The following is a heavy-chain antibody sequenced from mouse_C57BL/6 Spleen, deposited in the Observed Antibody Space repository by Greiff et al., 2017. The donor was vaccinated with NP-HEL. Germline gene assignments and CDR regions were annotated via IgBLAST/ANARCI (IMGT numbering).Heavy chain of an antibody. CDR3: ARDPLYDGPMDY. D-gene: IGHD2-1*01. CDR1: GYSITSGYY. CDR2: ISNDGSN. V-gene: IGHV3-6*01. J-gene: IGHJ4*01. Sequence: EVQLQESGPGLVKPSQSLSLTCSVTGYSITSGYYWNWIRQFPGNKLEWMGYISNDGSNNYNPSLKKRISITRDTSKNQFFLKLNSVTTEDTATYYCARDPLYDGPMDYWGQGTSVTVSS.